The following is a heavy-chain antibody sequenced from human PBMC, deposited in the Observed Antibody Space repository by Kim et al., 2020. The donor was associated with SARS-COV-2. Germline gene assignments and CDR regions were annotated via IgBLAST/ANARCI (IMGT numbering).Heavy chain of an antibody. CDR1: GYTFTGYY. D-gene: IGHD2-21*02. V-gene: IGHV1-2*02. Sequence: ASVKVSCKASGYTFTGYYMHWVRQAPGQGLEWMGWINPNSGGTNYAQKFQGRVTMTRDTSISTAYMELSRLRSDDTAVYYCARGLAYCGGDCYLANWGQGTLVTVSS. CDR3: ARGLAYCGGDCYLAN. CDR2: INPNSGGT. J-gene: IGHJ4*02.